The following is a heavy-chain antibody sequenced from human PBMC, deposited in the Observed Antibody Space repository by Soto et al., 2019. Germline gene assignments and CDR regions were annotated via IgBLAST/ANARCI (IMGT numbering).Heavy chain of an antibody. Sequence: QVQLQQWGAGLLKPSETLSLTCAVYGGSFSGYYWTWIRQPPGTGLEWIGELNHSGSTNYNPSLKSRVTISVDTSKNQFSLKLTSVTAADTAVYYGARDKITGLFDYWGQGTLVTVSS. J-gene: IGHJ4*02. V-gene: IGHV4-34*01. CDR3: ARDKITGLFDY. CDR2: LNHSGST. D-gene: IGHD2-8*02. CDR1: GGSFSGYY.